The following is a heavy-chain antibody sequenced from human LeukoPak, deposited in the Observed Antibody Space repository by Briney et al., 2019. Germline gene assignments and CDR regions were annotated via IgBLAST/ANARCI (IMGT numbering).Heavy chain of an antibody. Sequence: GGSLRLSCAASGFTFNNYEMNWVRQAPGEGLEWVSYISSSGSSIYYADSVKGRFTISRDNAKNSLYLQMSSLRAEDTAIYYCARTTYYYGSGTHGNGYFFDYWGQGTLVTVSS. CDR2: ISSSGSSI. J-gene: IGHJ4*02. CDR3: ARTTYYYGSGTHGNGYFFDY. V-gene: IGHV3-48*03. D-gene: IGHD3-10*01. CDR1: GFTFNNYE.